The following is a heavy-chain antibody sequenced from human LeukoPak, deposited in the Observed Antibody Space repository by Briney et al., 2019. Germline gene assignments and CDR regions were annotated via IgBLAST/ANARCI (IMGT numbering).Heavy chain of an antibody. CDR1: GGSISSYY. V-gene: IGHV4-59*12. J-gene: IGHJ5*02. D-gene: IGHD6-6*01. CDR2: IYYSGYT. CDR3: ARAFRGQLVRWFDP. Sequence: SETLSLTCTVSGGSISSYYWSWIRQPPGKGLEWIGYIYYSGYTNYNPSLKSRVTISVDTSKNQFSLRLSSVTAADTAVYYCARAFRGQLVRWFDPWGQGTLVTVSS.